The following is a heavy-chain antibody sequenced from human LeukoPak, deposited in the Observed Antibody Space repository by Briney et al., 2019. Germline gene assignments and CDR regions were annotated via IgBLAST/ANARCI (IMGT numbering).Heavy chain of an antibody. J-gene: IGHJ6*03. D-gene: IGHD1-26*01. Sequence: GGSLRLSCAASGFTFSSYNMNWVRQAPGKGLEWVSSITSGSSYIYYADSVKGRFTISRDNAKSSLYLQMNSLRDEDTAVYYCARDPYSGSYGDYYYYYMDVWGKGTTVTISS. CDR2: ITSGSSYI. CDR3: ARDPYSGSYGDYYYYYMDV. CDR1: GFTFSSYN. V-gene: IGHV3-21*01.